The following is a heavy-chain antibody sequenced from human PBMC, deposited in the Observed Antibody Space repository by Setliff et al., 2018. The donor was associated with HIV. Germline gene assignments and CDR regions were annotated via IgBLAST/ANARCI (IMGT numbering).Heavy chain of an antibody. CDR1: GYSISSGYY. CDR3: ARRGGLTGDNDY. V-gene: IGHV4-38-2*02. Sequence: PSETLSLTCTVSGYSISSGYYWGWIRQPPGKGLEWIGSIYHSGSTYYNPSLKSRVTISVDTSKNQFSLKLSSVTAADTAVYYCARRGGLTGDNDYWGQGTLVT. D-gene: IGHD3-9*01. J-gene: IGHJ4*02. CDR2: IYHSGST.